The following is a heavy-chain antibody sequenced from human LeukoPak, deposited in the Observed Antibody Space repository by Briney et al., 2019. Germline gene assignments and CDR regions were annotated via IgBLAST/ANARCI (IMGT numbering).Heavy chain of an antibody. V-gene: IGHV3-43*02. D-gene: IGHD3-3*01. CDR1: GFTFDDYA. J-gene: IGHJ4*02. Sequence: PGGSLRLPCAASGFTFDDYAMHWVRQAPGKGLEWVSLISGDGGNTYYADSVKGRFTISRDNSKNSLYLQMNSLRTEDTAFYYCAKDMEGDYWGQGTLVTVSS. CDR2: ISGDGGNT. CDR3: AKDMEGDY.